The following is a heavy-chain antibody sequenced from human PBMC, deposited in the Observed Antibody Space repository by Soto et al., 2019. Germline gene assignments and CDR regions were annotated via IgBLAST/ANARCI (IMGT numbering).Heavy chain of an antibody. D-gene: IGHD6-19*01. Sequence: SETLSLTCSVSGGSISTTRSYWAWIRQPPGKGLEWIGSMYYSGSTYSNPSFKARVTISVDTSKNQFSLKLTSVTAADTAVYYCAREQAGTYDYYYYGMDVWGQGTTVTVSS. CDR1: GGSISTTRSY. J-gene: IGHJ6*02. CDR2: MYYSGST. V-gene: IGHV4-39*07. CDR3: AREQAGTYDYYYYGMDV.